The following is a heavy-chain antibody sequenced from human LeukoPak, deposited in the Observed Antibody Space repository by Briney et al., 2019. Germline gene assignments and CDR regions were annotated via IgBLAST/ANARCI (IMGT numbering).Heavy chain of an antibody. CDR2: ISAYNGNT. CDR1: GYTFTSYG. V-gene: IGHV1-18*01. D-gene: IGHD2-2*01. Sequence: ASVKVSCKASGYTFTSYGISWVRQAPGQGLEWMGWISAYNGNTNYAQKFQGRVTITADESTSTAYMELSSLRSEDTAVYYCAGESIEVVVPADPGGMDVWGQGTTVTVSS. J-gene: IGHJ6*02. CDR3: AGESIEVVVPADPGGMDV.